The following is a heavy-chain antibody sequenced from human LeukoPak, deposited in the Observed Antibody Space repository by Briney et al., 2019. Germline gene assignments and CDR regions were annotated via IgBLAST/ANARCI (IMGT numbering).Heavy chain of an antibody. J-gene: IGHJ4*02. CDR2: TSGSGGSS. Sequence: GGSLRLSCAASGFTFSSYAMIWVRQAPGKGLEWVPTTSGSGGSSYYADSVKGRFTISRDNSKNTLYLQMNSLRADDTAVYYCAKAGYSYGIPFFDYWGQGTLVTVSS. D-gene: IGHD5-18*01. V-gene: IGHV3-23*01. CDR1: GFTFSSYA. CDR3: AKAGYSYGIPFFDY.